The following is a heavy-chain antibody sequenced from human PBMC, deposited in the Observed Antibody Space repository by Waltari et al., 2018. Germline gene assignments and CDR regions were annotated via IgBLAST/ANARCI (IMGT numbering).Heavy chain of an antibody. CDR2: ITPHSGEV. Sequence: QLQLVQSGAEVKKPGASVTVSGAASGYNFTRYDVNGVRQATGQGLEWMGWITPHSGEVGYTQRFQGRVTMTRNTSINTVYMELSSLTADDTATYYCSDSSGPWGQGTLVTVSS. D-gene: IGHD3-22*01. V-gene: IGHV1-8*01. J-gene: IGHJ5*02. CDR1: GYNFTRYD. CDR3: SDSSGP.